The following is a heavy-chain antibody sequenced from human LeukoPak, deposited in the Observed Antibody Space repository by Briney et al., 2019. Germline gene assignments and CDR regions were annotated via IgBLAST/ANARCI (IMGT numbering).Heavy chain of an antibody. CDR3: ARVVRGNFQH. CDR1: GGSFSGYY. V-gene: IGHV4-34*01. CDR2: IYHSGST. J-gene: IGHJ1*01. Sequence: SETLSLTCAVYGGSFSGYYWSWIRQPPGKGLEWIGEIYHSGSTNYNPSLKSRVTISVDKSKNQFSLKLSSVTAADTAVYYCARVVRGNFQHWGQGTLVTVSS.